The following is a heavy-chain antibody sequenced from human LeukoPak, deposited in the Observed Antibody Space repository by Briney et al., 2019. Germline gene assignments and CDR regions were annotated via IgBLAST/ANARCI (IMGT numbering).Heavy chain of an antibody. J-gene: IGHJ4*02. CDR2: IKSDGSEK. CDR1: GFSFTTYW. CDR3: AAGPGCVLDY. D-gene: IGHD6-19*01. Sequence: GGSLRLSCAASGFSFTTYWMFWVRQAPGKGLEWVATIKSDGSEKFYLDSVKGRFTISRDNTKKSLYLQMSSLRVEDTAVYYCAAGPGCVLDYLGQGNVVTVSS. V-gene: IGHV3-7*01.